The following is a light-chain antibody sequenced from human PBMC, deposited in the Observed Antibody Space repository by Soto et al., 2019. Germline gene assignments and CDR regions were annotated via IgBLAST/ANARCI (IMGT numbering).Light chain of an antibody. Sequence: DIQMTQSPSSLSASVEDRVIITCRASQSISNHLNWYQQKPGKAPKLLIFAASSLQSGVPSRFSGSRSGTDFTLTICSLQPEDFATYYCQQSYSSPPTYGQGTKVDIK. V-gene: IGKV1-39*01. CDR2: AAS. CDR1: QSISNH. CDR3: QQSYSSPPT. J-gene: IGKJ1*01.